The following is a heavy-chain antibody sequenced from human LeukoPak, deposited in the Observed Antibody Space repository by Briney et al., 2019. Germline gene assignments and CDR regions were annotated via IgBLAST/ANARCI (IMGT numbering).Heavy chain of an antibody. V-gene: IGHV4-4*07. CDR3: ARDVRYASGWSTPES. CDR2: IYSSGSA. Sequence: PPETLSLTCTVSGGSIINHYWSWIRQPAGKGLEWIGCIYSSGSAYYSPSLKSRVSMSIDTSNNHFSLNLTSVTAADTALYFCARDVRYASGWSTPESWGQGTLVTVSS. D-gene: IGHD6-19*01. CDR1: GGSIINHY. J-gene: IGHJ5*02.